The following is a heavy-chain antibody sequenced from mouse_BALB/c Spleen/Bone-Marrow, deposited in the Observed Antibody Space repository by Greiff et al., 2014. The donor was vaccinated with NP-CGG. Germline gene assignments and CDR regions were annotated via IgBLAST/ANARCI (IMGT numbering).Heavy chain of an antibody. J-gene: IGHJ2*01. CDR1: GYTFTSYW. CDR3: ARRTTTVVATDY. V-gene: IGHV1S81*02. D-gene: IGHD1-1*01. Sequence: VQRVESGAELVKPGASVKLSCKASGYTFTSYWMHWVKQRPEQGLEWIGEINPGNGRTNYNEKFKSKATLTVDKSSSTAYMQLSSLTSENSAVYYCARRTTTVVATDYWGQGTTLTVSS. CDR2: INPGNGRT.